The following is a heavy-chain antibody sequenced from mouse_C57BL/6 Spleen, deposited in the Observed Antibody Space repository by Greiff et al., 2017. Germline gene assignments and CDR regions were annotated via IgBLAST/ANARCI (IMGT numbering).Heavy chain of an antibody. V-gene: IGHV1-4*01. Sequence: VQLQESGAELARPGASVKMSCKASGYTFTSYTMHWVKQRPGQGLEWIGYINPSSGYTKYNQKFKDKATLTADKSSSTAYMQLSSLTSEDSAVYYCARGGLDYAMDYWGQGTSVTVSS. CDR2: INPSSGYT. CDR1: GYTFTSYT. D-gene: IGHD3-3*01. CDR3: ARGGLDYAMDY. J-gene: IGHJ4*01.